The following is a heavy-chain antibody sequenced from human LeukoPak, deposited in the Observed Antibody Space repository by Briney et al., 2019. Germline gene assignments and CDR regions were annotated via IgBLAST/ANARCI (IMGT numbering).Heavy chain of an antibody. CDR2: IDGDGTTT. D-gene: IGHD3-16*01. Sequence: PGGSLRLSCAASGFTFDDYAMHWVRHAPGKGLEWVSRIDGDGTTTNYADSVKGRFTISRDNAKNTLYLQINSLSAEDTAVYYCYVHHYYYYMDVWGKGTTVTVSS. J-gene: IGHJ6*03. CDR3: YVHHYYYYMDV. CDR1: GFTFDDYA. V-gene: IGHV3-74*01.